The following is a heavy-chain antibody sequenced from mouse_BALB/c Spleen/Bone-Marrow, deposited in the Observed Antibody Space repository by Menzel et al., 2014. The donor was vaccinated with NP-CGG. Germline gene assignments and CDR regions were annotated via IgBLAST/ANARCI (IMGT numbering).Heavy chain of an antibody. CDR3: ARPDYYGYLNY. CDR2: INPDSRTI. Sequence: EVHLVESGGGLVQPGGSLKLSCAASGFDFSRYWMSWVRQAPGKGLEWIGEINPDSRTINYSPSLKDKFIISRDNAKNTLYLRLNKVGSEDTALYYCARPDYYGYLNYWGQGTTLTVSS. J-gene: IGHJ2*01. CDR1: GFDFSRYW. V-gene: IGHV4-1*02. D-gene: IGHD1-1*01.